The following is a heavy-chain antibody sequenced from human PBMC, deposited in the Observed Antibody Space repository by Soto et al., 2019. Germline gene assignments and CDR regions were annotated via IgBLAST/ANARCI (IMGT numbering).Heavy chain of an antibody. CDR1: GGSISSGGYY. J-gene: IGHJ6*02. Sequence: GGSISSGGYYWSWIRQHPGKGLEWIGYIYYSGSTNYNPSLKSRVTISVDTSKNQFSLKLSSVTAADTAVYYCAINYYGSGSYGDYYYYGMDVWGQGTTVTVSS. CDR2: IYYSGST. CDR3: AINYYGSGSYGDYYYYGMDV. D-gene: IGHD3-10*01. V-gene: IGHV4-31*02.